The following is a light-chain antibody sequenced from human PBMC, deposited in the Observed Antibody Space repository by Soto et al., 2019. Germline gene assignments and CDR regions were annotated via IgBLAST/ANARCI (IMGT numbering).Light chain of an antibody. J-gene: IGKJ4*01. CDR1: QSVSSN. CDR2: GAF. CDR3: QQYDSWPRS. Sequence: EIVMTQSPATLSVSPGERATLSCRASQSVSSNLAWYQQKIGQAPRLLIYGAFTRATGIPARFSGSGSGTEFTLTISSLQSEDFAVYYCQQYDSWPRSFGGGTKVEIK. V-gene: IGKV3-15*01.